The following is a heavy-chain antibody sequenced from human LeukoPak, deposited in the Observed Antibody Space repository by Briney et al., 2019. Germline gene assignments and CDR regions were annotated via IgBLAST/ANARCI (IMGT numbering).Heavy chain of an antibody. D-gene: IGHD4-17*01. Sequence: GRSLRLSCAAPGFTLSSYAMHWGRQAPGKGLERGTVISYDGSNKYYADSVKGRFTFSRDNSKNTLYLQMNSLSAEDSAVYYCASDYGDSPSYYYGMDVWGKGTTVTVSS. V-gene: IGHV3-30*04. CDR3: ASDYGDSPSYYYGMDV. CDR1: GFTLSSYA. CDR2: ISYDGSNK. J-gene: IGHJ6*04.